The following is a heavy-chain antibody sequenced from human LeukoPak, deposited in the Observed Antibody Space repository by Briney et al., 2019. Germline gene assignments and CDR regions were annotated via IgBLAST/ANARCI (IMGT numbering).Heavy chain of an antibody. V-gene: IGHV4-38-2*02. Sequence: SETLSLTCTVSGYSISSGYYWGWIRQPPGKGLEWIGSIYHSGSTYYNPSLKSRVTISVDTSKNQFSLKLSSVTAADTAVYYCARATSATQPPYEYYYYYMDVWGKGTTVTVSS. CDR1: GYSISSGYY. D-gene: IGHD5-12*01. J-gene: IGHJ6*03. CDR3: ARATSATQPPYEYYYYYMDV. CDR2: IYHSGST.